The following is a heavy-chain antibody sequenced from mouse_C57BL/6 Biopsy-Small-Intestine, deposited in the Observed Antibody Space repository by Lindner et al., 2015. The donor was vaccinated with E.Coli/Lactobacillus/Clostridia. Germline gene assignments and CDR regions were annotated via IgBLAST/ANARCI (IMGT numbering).Heavy chain of an antibody. V-gene: IGHV1-4*01. CDR2: INPSSAYT. CDR3: ARGMGYPGYFDV. D-gene: IGHD2-14*01. CDR1: GYTFTSYT. Sequence: VQLQESGAELARPGASVKMSCKASGYTFTSYTMHWIKQRPGQGLEWIGYINPSSAYTKYNQKFKDKATLTADKSSSTAYMQLSSLTYEDSAVYYCARGMGYPGYFDVWGTGTTVTVSS. J-gene: IGHJ1*03.